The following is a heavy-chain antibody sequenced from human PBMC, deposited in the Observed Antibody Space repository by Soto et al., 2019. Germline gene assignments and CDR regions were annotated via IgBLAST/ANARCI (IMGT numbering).Heavy chain of an antibody. J-gene: IGHJ4*02. CDR3: ARMSLGNYSSGPQVFDY. V-gene: IGHV2-70*04. D-gene: IGHD6-19*01. CDR1: GFSLSTSGMR. CDR2: IDWDDDK. Sequence: ASGPTLVNPTQTLTLTCTFSGFSLSTSGMRVSWIRQPPGKALEWLARIDWDDDKFYSTSLKTRLTISKDTSKNQVVLTMTNMDPVDTATYYCARMSLGNYSSGPQVFDYWGQGTLVTVSS.